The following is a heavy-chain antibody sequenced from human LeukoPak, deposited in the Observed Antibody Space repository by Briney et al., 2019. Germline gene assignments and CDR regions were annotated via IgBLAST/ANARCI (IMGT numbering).Heavy chain of an antibody. V-gene: IGHV1-24*01. CDR3: ATAPGYYDSSGYLYNWFDP. D-gene: IGHD3-22*01. J-gene: IGHJ5*02. Sequence: SVKVSCKVSGYTLTELSMHWVRQAPGKGLEWMGGFDPEDGETIYAQKFQGRVTMTEDTSTDTAYMELSSLRSEDTAVYYCATAPGYYDSSGYLYNWFDPWGQGTLVTVSS. CDR2: FDPEDGET. CDR1: GYTLTELS.